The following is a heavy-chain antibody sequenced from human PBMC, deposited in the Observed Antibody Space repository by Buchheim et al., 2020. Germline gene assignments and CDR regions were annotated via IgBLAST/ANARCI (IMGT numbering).Heavy chain of an antibody. CDR1: GFTFSTYS. CDR3: ARAFEGAGKGLGY. Sequence: EVQLVESGGGLVQPGGSLRLSCAASGFTFSTYSMNWVRQAPGKGLEWVSYIESSGSTIYYADSVKGRITISRDSAKNSVYLQMNSLRDEDTAVYYCARAFEGAGKGLGYWGQGTL. J-gene: IGHJ4*02. CDR2: IESSGSTI. D-gene: IGHD6-13*01. V-gene: IGHV3-48*02.